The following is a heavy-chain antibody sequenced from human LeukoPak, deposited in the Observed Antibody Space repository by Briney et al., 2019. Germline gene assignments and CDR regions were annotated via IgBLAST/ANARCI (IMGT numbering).Heavy chain of an antibody. CDR3: ARRAIGGAQDFDY. V-gene: IGHV4-34*01. CDR2: INHSGST. CDR1: GGSFSGYY. J-gene: IGHJ4*02. D-gene: IGHD2-2*01. Sequence: SETLSLTCAVYGGSFSGYYWSWIRQPPGKGLEWIGEINHSGSTNYNPSLKSRVTISVDTSKNQFSLKLSSVTAADTAVYYCARRAIGGAQDFDYWGQGTLVTVSS.